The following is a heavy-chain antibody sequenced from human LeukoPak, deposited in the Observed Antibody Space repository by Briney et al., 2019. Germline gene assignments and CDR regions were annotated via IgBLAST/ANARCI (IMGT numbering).Heavy chain of an antibody. V-gene: IGHV1-18*01. Sequence: GASVKVSGKASGYTFTSYGISWVRQAPGQGLEWMGWISAYNGNTNYAQKLQGRVTMTTDTSTSTAYMELRSLRSDDTAVYYCARVSEWELKYAFDIWGQGTMVTVSS. J-gene: IGHJ3*02. D-gene: IGHD1-26*01. CDR1: GYTFTSYG. CDR3: ARVSEWELKYAFDI. CDR2: ISAYNGNT.